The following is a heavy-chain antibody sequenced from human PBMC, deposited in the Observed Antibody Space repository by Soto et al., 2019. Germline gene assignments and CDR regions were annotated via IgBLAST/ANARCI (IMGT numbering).Heavy chain of an antibody. V-gene: IGHV3-21*01. J-gene: IGHJ5*02. D-gene: IGHD2-2*01. CDR2: ISSSSSYI. CDR3: ARDLISTSCILS. Sequence: EVQLVESGGGLVKPGGSLRLSCAASGFTFSSYSMNWVRQAPGKGLEWVSSISSSSSYIYYADSVKGRFTISRDNAKNSLYLQMNSLRAEDTAVYYCARDLISTSCILSWGQGTLVTVSS. CDR1: GFTFSSYS.